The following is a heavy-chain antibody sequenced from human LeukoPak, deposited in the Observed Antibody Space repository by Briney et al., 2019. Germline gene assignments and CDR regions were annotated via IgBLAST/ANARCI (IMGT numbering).Heavy chain of an antibody. CDR2: ISSSSSTI. CDR3: ARKGLPDY. Sequence: GGSLRLSCAASGFTFSSYSMNWVRQAPGKGLEWVSYISSSSSTIYYADSVKGRFTISRDNARNSLYLQMNSLGAEDTAVYYCARKGLPDYWGQGTLVTVSS. V-gene: IGHV3-48*04. CDR1: GFTFSSYS. J-gene: IGHJ4*02. D-gene: IGHD3/OR15-3a*01.